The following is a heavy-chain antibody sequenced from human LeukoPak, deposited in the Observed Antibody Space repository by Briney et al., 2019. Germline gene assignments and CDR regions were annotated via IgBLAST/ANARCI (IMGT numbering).Heavy chain of an antibody. Sequence: GGSLRLSCAGSGFSFSRYWMAWVRQAPGKGLEWVASVNQDVSRIHYVDSVKGRFTISRDNAKNSLFLQMNSLRVEDTAVYYCARLKDDVTKFDYWGQGTLVTVSS. V-gene: IGHV3-7*01. J-gene: IGHJ4*02. D-gene: IGHD2-8*01. CDR3: ARLKDDVTKFDY. CDR2: VNQDVSRI. CDR1: GFSFSRYW.